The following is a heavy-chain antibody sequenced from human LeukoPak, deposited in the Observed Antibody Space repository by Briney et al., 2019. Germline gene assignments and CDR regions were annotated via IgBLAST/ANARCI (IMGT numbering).Heavy chain of an antibody. V-gene: IGHV1-2*02. CDR3: ARVIAAVIDAFDI. Sequence: ASVKVSCKASGYTFTGYYMHWVRQAPGQGLEWMGWINPNSGGTNYAQKFQGRVTMTRDTSISTAYMELSRLRSGDTAVYYCARVIAAVIDAFDIWGQGTMVTVSS. J-gene: IGHJ3*02. CDR1: GYTFTGYY. D-gene: IGHD6-13*01. CDR2: INPNSGGT.